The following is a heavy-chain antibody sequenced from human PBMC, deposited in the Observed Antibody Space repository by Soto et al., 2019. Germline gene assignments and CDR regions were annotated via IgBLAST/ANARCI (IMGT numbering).Heavy chain of an antibody. Sequence: EVQLVESGGGLIQPGGSLRLSCAVSGFTVSNNYMSWVRQAPGKGLEGVSVIYSGGYTAYGDSVKGRFTISRDNSKTQLYFKKIRGGAGARGVFSGGAHPGGGGYWGQGTLVTVSS. CDR3: GAHPGGGGY. CDR1: GFTVSNNY. J-gene: IGHJ4*02. V-gene: IGHV3-53*01. CDR2: IYSGGYT. D-gene: IGHD3-10*01.